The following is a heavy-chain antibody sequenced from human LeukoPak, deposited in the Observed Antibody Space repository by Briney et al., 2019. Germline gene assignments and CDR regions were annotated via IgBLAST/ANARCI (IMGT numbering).Heavy chain of an antibody. CDR1: GFTFSSSA. CDR3: AKSHRTAAGTWVFDY. V-gene: IGHV3-23*01. Sequence: GRSLRLSCAAPGFTFSSSAMSWVRQAPGKGLEWVSAISGSGGSTYYADSVKGRFTISRDNSKNTLYLQMNSLRAEDTAVYYCAKSHRTAAGTWVFDYWGQGTLVTVSS. D-gene: IGHD6-13*01. J-gene: IGHJ4*02. CDR2: ISGSGGST.